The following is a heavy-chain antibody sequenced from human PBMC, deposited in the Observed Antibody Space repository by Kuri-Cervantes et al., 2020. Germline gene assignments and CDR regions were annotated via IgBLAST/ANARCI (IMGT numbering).Heavy chain of an antibody. CDR2: IKSKTDGGTT. J-gene: IGHJ6*02. Sequence: GGSLRLSCAASGFTFSNAWMSWVRQAPGKGLEWVGRIKSKTDGGTTDYAAPVKGRFTISRDDSKNTLYLQMNSLKTEDTAVYYCARDQTSGYSYYYYYGMDVWGQGTTVTVSS. CDR1: GFTFSNAW. V-gene: IGHV3-15*01. CDR3: ARDQTSGYSYYYYYGMDV. D-gene: IGHD3-22*01.